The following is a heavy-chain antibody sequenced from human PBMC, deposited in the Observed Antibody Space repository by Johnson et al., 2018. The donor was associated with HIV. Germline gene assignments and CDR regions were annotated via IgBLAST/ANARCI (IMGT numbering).Heavy chain of an antibody. CDR2: IYSSGSA. Sequence: VQLVESGGGVVQPGRSLRLSCAASGFAVSNNYMSWVRQAPGQGLEWVSVIYSSGSAYNADSMKGRLTIPRDNSKNKLYLQMNSLRVEDTAVYSCTTDLNWNAGAFDTWGQGTMVTVSS. V-gene: IGHV3-66*01. J-gene: IGHJ3*02. CDR3: TTDLNWNAGAFDT. D-gene: IGHD1-1*01. CDR1: GFAVSNNY.